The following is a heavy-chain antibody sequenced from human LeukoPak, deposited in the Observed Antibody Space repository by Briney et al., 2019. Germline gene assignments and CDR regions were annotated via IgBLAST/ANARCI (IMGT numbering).Heavy chain of an antibody. CDR1: GYSISSGYY. Sequence: SETLSLTCAVSGYSISSGYYWGWIRQPPGQGLEWIGSIYHSGSTYYNPSLKSRVTISVDTSKNQFSLKLSSVTAADTAVYYCARQHVARGIVVVPAAILFDPWGQGTLVTVSS. J-gene: IGHJ5*02. CDR2: IYHSGST. V-gene: IGHV4-38-2*01. CDR3: ARQHVARGIVVVPAAILFDP. D-gene: IGHD2-2*01.